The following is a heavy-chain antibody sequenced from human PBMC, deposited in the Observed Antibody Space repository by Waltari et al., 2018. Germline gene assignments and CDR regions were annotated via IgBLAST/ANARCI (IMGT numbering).Heavy chain of an antibody. CDR3: AKEVGITGYSFDY. D-gene: IGHD1-20*01. V-gene: IGHV3-30*02. Sequence: QVQLVESGGGVVQPGGSLRLSCAASGFTFSSYGMHCVRQAPGKGLEWVAFIRYDGSNKYYADSVKGRFTISRDNSKNTLYLQMNSLRAEDTAVYYCAKEVGITGYSFDYWGQGTLVTVSS. J-gene: IGHJ4*02. CDR1: GFTFSSYG. CDR2: IRYDGSNK.